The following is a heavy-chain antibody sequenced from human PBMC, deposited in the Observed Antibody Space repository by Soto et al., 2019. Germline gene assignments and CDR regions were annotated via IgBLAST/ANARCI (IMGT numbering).Heavy chain of an antibody. CDR1: GYTFTSYG. V-gene: IGHV1-18*01. CDR2: ISAYNGNT. D-gene: IGHD2-2*01. J-gene: IGHJ6*02. Sequence: ASVKVSCKASGYTFTSYGISWVRQAPGQGLEWMGWISAYNGNTNYAQKLQGRVTMTTDTSTSTAYMELRSLRSDDTAVYYCARDGYQLLSMVDYYYGMDVWGQGTTVTVSS. CDR3: ARDGYQLLSMVDYYYGMDV.